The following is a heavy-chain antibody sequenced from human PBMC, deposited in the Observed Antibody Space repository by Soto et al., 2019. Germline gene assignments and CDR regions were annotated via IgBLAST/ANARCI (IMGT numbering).Heavy chain of an antibody. D-gene: IGHD1-1*01. CDR3: ESHVAGTQYYFDF. V-gene: IGHV4-39*02. CDR2: IFYSGIT. CDR1: GGSISSISHS. J-gene: IGHJ4*02. Sequence: SETLSLTCTVSGGSISSISHSWGWIRQSPGQGLEWIGNIFYSGITYYNPSLKSRVTTSADTSRNHFSLRLRSVTAADTAVYYSESHVAGTQYYFDFWGQGSLVTVSS.